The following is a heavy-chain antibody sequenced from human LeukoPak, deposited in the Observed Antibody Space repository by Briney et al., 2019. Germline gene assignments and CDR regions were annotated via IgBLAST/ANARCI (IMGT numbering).Heavy chain of an antibody. Sequence: GASVKVSCKXSGYTFTGDYMHWVRQAPGQGLEWMGRINPNSGGTNYAQKFQGRVTMTRDTSISTAYMELSRLRSDDTAVYYCTRPYYDFWSGYADNWFDPWGQGTLVTVSS. CDR3: TRPYYDFWSGYADNWFDP. CDR1: GYTFTGDY. V-gene: IGHV1-2*02. CDR2: INPNSGGT. D-gene: IGHD3-3*01. J-gene: IGHJ5*02.